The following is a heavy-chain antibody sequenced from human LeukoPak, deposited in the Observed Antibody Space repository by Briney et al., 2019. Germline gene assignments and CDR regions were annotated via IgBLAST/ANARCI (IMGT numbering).Heavy chain of an antibody. D-gene: IGHD3-9*01. CDR2: IYTSGNT. J-gene: IGHJ3*02. CDR1: GGSISSYY. CDR3: ARDSRLFDWRDAFDI. V-gene: IGHV4-59*01. Sequence: SETLSLTCTVSGGSISSYYWSWIRQPPGKGLEWIGYIYTSGNTNYNPSLKSRVTISVDTSKNQFSLKLSSVTAADTAVYYCARDSRLFDWRDAFDIWSQGTMVTVSS.